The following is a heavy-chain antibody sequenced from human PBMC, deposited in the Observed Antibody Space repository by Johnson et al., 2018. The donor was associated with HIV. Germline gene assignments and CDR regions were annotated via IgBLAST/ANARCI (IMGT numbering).Heavy chain of an antibody. CDR1: GLTVSSNY. Sequence: VQLVESGGGLIQPGGPLRLSCAASGLTVSSNYMSWVRQAPGKGLEWVSVIYSGGSTYYADSVKGRFTISRDNSKNTLYLQMNSLRPEDTAVYYCAREDSSSWYLAFDIWGQGTMVTVSS. V-gene: IGHV3-53*01. CDR2: IYSGGST. J-gene: IGHJ3*02. CDR3: AREDSSSWYLAFDI. D-gene: IGHD6-13*01.